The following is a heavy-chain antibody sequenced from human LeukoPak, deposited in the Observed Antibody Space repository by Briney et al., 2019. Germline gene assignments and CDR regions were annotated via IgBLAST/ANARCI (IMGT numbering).Heavy chain of an antibody. D-gene: IGHD6-13*01. Sequence: SETLSLTCTVSGYSISSSYYWSWIRQPPGKGLEWIGYTYYSGSTNYNPSLKSRVTISVDTSKNQFSLKLSSVTAADTAVYYCARVAAAGTRYYYYYMDVWGKGTTVTVSS. CDR3: ARVAAAGTRYYYYYMDV. V-gene: IGHV4-61*01. CDR2: TYYSGST. J-gene: IGHJ6*03. CDR1: GYSISSSYY.